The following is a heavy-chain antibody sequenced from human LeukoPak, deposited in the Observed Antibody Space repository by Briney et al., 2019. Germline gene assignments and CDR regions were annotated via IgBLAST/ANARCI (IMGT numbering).Heavy chain of an antibody. D-gene: IGHD6-13*01. CDR3: AREGRPAVGTAWFDP. CDR2: ISSSSSTI. CDR1: GFSFSSYS. J-gene: IGHJ5*02. Sequence: GGSLRLSCAASGFSFSSYSMNWVRQAPGKGLEWVSYISSSSSTIYYADSVKGRFTISRDNAKNSLYLQMNSLRDEDTAVYYCAREGRPAVGTAWFDPWGQGTLVTVSS. V-gene: IGHV3-48*02.